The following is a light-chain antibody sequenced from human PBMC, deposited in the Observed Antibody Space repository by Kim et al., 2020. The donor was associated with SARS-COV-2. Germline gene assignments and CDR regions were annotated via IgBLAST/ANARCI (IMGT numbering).Light chain of an antibody. CDR1: QGVSSY. J-gene: IGKJ4*01. CDR3: QQRSNWRLT. Sequence: SARERATASCRTNQGVSSYLAWSQQKPGQATRLLIYDASSGATGIPARFSGSGSGADFTLTISSLEPEDFAVYYCQQRSNWRLTFGGGTKVDIK. CDR2: DAS. V-gene: IGKV3-11*01.